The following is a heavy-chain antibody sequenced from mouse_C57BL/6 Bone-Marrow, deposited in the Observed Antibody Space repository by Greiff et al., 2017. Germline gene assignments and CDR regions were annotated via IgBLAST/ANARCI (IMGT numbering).Heavy chain of an antibody. Sequence: QVQLQQPGAELVMPGASVKLSCKASGYTFTSYWMHWVKQRPGQGLEWIGEIDPSDSYTNYNQKFKGKSTLTVDKSSSPAYMQLSSLTSEDSAVYYCARHYYGSSYSFAYWGQGTLVTVSA. CDR2: IDPSDSYT. CDR3: ARHYYGSSYSFAY. V-gene: IGHV1-69*01. CDR1: GYTFTSYW. D-gene: IGHD1-1*01. J-gene: IGHJ3*01.